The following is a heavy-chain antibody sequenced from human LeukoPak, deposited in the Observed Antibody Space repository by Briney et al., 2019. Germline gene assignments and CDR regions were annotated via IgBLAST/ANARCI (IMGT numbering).Heavy chain of an antibody. CDR1: GGSFSGYY. V-gene: IGHV4-34*01. CDR2: INHSGST. J-gene: IGHJ4*02. CDR3: ASSVDDYADRLDY. Sequence: SETLSLTCAVYGGSFSGYYWSWIRQPPGKGLEWIGEINHSGSTNHNPSLKSRVTISVDTSKNQFSLKLSSVTAADTAVYYCASSVDDYADRLDYWGQGTLVTVSS. D-gene: IGHD4-17*01.